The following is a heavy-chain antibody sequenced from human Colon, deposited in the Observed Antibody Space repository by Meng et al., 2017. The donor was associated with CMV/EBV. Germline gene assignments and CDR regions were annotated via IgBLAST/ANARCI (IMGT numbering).Heavy chain of an antibody. J-gene: IGHJ4*02. D-gene: IGHD3-10*01. Sequence: FTSNYIHWVRQTPGQGLEWMRLINPSGGSTSYAQKFQGRVTMTRDTSTTTVYMELSRLRSEDTAIFYCARDNRDNLYYYGSGSYCFDYWGQGTLVTVSS. CDR3: ARDNRDNLYYYGSGSYCFDY. V-gene: IGHV1-46*01. CDR2: INPSGGST. CDR1: FTSNY.